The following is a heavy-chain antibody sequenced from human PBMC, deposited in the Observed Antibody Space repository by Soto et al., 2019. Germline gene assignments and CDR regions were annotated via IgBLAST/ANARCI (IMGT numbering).Heavy chain of an antibody. D-gene: IGHD1-26*01. J-gene: IGHJ4*02. CDR2: IFYSGST. Sequence: PSETLSLTCTVSGGSISSYYWSWIRQPPGKGLEWIGYIFYSGSTNYNPSIKSRVTISVDTSKNQFSLKLSSVTAADTAVYYCARQPLDWAAAGRGAFYYWGQGTLVTVSS. CDR3: ARQPLDWAAAGRGAFYY. CDR1: GGSISSYY. V-gene: IGHV4-59*08.